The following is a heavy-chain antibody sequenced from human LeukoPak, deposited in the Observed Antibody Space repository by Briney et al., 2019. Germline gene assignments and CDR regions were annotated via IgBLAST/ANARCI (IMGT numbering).Heavy chain of an antibody. V-gene: IGHV4-59*01. D-gene: IGHD5-18*01. Sequence: SGTLSLTCTVSGGSISSYYWSWIRQPPGKGLEWIGYIYYSGSTNYNPSLKSRVTISVDTSKNQFSLKLSSVTAADTAVYYCVRGPTVQLWLKGHYYGMDVWGQGTTVTVSS. J-gene: IGHJ6*02. CDR2: IYYSGST. CDR3: VRGPTVQLWLKGHYYGMDV. CDR1: GGSISSYY.